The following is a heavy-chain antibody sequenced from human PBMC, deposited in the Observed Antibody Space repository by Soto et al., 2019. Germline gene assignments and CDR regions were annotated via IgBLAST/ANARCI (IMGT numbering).Heavy chain of an antibody. D-gene: IGHD2-8*01. CDR3: ARVRLGIVDATSMSWFDT. CDR2: IYHSGST. V-gene: IGHV4-30-2*01. Sequence: KPSETLSLTGAVSGRSISSGGYSWSWIRQPPGKGLEWIGYIYHSGSTYYNPSLKSRVTISVDRSKNQFSLKLSSVTAADTAVYYCARVRLGIVDATSMSWFDTWAQGTVVPVSS. J-gene: IGHJ5*02. CDR1: GRSISSGGYS.